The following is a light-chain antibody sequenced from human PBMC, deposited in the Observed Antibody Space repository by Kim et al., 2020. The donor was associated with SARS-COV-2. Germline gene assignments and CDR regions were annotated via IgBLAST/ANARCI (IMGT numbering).Light chain of an antibody. CDR3: QQYYSNPRT. J-gene: IGKJ2*02. CDR2: WAS. Sequence: RATINCKSSQSVLYTSNNRNYLAWYQQRPGQPPKLLIYWASTRESGVPDRFSGSGSGTDFTLTISSLQAEDVAVYYCQQYYSNPRTFGQGTKLEI. CDR1: QSVLYTSNNRNY. V-gene: IGKV4-1*01.